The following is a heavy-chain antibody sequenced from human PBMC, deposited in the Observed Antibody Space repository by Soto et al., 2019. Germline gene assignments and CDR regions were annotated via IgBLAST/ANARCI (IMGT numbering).Heavy chain of an antibody. CDR1: GYTFTGYY. CDR2: INPNSGVT. D-gene: IGHD6-19*01. Sequence: ASVKFSCKASGYTFTGYYMHWLRQAPGQGLEWMGWINPNSGVTNYAQKFQGRVTMTRDTSISTAYMELSRLRSDDTAVYYCARGGSSGWYYFDYWGQGTLVTVSS. V-gene: IGHV1-2*02. J-gene: IGHJ4*02. CDR3: ARGGSSGWYYFDY.